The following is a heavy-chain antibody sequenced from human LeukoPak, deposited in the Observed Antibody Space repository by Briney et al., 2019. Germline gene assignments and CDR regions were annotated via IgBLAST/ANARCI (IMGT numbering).Heavy chain of an antibody. D-gene: IGHD6-13*01. CDR3: AIGRYSSSWLQP. CDR2: INHSGST. CDR1: GGSFSGYY. V-gene: IGHV4-34*01. Sequence: SETLSLTCAVYGGSFSGYYWSWIRQPPGKGLEWIGEINHSGSTNYNPSLKSRVTISVDTSKNQFSLKLSSVTAADTAVYYCAIGRYSSSWLQPWGQGTLVTVSS. J-gene: IGHJ5*02.